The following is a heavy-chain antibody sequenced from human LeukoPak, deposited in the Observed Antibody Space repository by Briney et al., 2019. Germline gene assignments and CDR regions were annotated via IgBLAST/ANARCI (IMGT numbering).Heavy chain of an antibody. D-gene: IGHD6-13*01. Sequence: PGGSLRLSCAASGFTFSSYGMHWVRQAPGKGLEWVAFIRYDGSNKYYADPVKGRFTISRDNSKNTLYLQMNSLRAEDTAVYYCARDRSSSWLGYKYNWFDPWGQGTLVTVSS. V-gene: IGHV3-30*02. CDR1: GFTFSSYG. CDR2: IRYDGSNK. CDR3: ARDRSSSWLGYKYNWFDP. J-gene: IGHJ5*02.